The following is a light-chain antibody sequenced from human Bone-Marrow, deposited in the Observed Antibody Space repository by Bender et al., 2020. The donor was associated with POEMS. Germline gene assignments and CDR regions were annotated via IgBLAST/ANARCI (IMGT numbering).Light chain of an antibody. Sequence: QSALTQPPSASGFSGHSVTISCTGTSHDVGYYNYVSWYQHHPGKAPKLIIYNVNQRPSGVPDRFSGSKAGNTASLFVSGLQTDDEADYYCASYGGSNNILFGGGTKVTVL. J-gene: IGLJ2*01. V-gene: IGLV2-8*01. CDR2: NVN. CDR3: ASYGGSNNIL. CDR1: SHDVGYYNY.